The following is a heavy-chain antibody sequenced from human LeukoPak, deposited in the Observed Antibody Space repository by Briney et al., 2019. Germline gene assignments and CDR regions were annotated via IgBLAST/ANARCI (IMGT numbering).Heavy chain of an antibody. CDR3: ARDAGYSGYHFGY. Sequence: SETLSLTCTVSGGSISSYYWSWIRQPPGKGLEWIEYIYYSGSTNYNPSLKSRDTISVDTSKNQFSLKLSSVTAADTAVYYCARDAGYSGYHFGYWGQGTLVTVSS. CDR2: IYYSGST. CDR1: GGSISSYY. J-gene: IGHJ4*02. V-gene: IGHV4-59*01. D-gene: IGHD5-12*01.